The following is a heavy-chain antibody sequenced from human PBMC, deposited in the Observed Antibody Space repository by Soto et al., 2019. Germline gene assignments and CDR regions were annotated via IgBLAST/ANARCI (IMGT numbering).Heavy chain of an antibody. J-gene: IGHJ4*02. CDR1: GYTFTSYG. D-gene: IGHD6-25*01. CDR3: AREAGWQRMVPYD. CDR2: ISAFNGDT. V-gene: IGHV1-18*04. Sequence: QVKLVQSGTEVKKPGASVNVSCKAFGYTFTSYGFSWVRQVPGQGLEWLGWISAFNGDTQYAQTMKGRLIVTTDTSTTTVHMELRSLTPDDTAVYYCAREAGWQRMVPYDWGQGTLVTVS.